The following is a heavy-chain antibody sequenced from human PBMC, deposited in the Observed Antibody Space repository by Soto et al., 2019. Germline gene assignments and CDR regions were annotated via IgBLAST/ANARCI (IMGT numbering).Heavy chain of an antibody. J-gene: IGHJ4*02. CDR2: ISSSSSTI. CDR1: GFTFSSYS. CDR3: ARAHARMSAYYYDSSGYYGDY. Sequence: EVQLVESGGGLVQPGGSLRLSCAAAGFTFSSYSMNWVRQAPGKGLEWVSYISSSSSTIYYAGSVKGRFTISRDNAKNSLYLQMNSLRAEDTAVYYCARAHARMSAYYYDSSGYYGDYWGQGTLVTVSS. D-gene: IGHD3-22*01. V-gene: IGHV3-48*01.